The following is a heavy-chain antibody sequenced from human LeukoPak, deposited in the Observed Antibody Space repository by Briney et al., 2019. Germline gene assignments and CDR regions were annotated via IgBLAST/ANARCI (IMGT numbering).Heavy chain of an antibody. CDR1: GGSISSSSYY. CDR2: IYTSGST. J-gene: IGHJ4*02. V-gene: IGHV4-61*02. CDR3: ARDAPTAYCSGGTCYFDY. Sequence: PSETLSLTCTVSGGSISSSSYYWSWIRQPAGKGLEWIGRIYTSGSTNYNPSLKSRVTISLDTSKNQFSLKLSSVTAADTAVYYCARDAPTAYCSGGTCYFDYWGQGTLVTVSS. D-gene: IGHD2-15*01.